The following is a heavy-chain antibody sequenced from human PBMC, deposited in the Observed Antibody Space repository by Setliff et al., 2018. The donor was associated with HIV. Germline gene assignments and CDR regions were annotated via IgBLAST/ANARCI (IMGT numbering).Heavy chain of an antibody. V-gene: IGHV1-18*01. CDR2: ISAYNGKT. CDR1: GYTFTGYY. Sequence: ASVKVSCKASGYTFTGYYIHWVRQAPGQGLEWMGWISAYNGKTLYAQKFQGGVTMTTDTSTNTAYMDLRSLRSDDTAVYYCAKCSEMLGTPATSSGYYCGWFDPWGQGTLVTVCS. CDR3: AKCSEMLGTPATSSGYYCGWFDP. J-gene: IGHJ5*02. D-gene: IGHD3-22*01.